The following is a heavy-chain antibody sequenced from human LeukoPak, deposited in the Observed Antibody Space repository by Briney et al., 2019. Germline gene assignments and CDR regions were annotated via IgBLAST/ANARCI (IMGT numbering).Heavy chain of an antibody. J-gene: IGHJ4*02. CDR2: INPSGGST. V-gene: IGHV1-46*01. Sequence: ASVKVSCKASGYTFTSYYTHWVRQAPGQGLEWMGIINPSGGSTSYAQKFQGRVTMATGTSTSTAYMELRSLRSDDTAVYYCARQGRAVYYYGSGEPIDYWGQGTLVTVSS. CDR3: ARQGRAVYYYGSGEPIDY. CDR1: GYTFTSYY. D-gene: IGHD3-10*01.